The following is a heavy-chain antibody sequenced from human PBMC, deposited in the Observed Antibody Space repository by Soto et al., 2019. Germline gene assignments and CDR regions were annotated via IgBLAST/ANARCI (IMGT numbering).Heavy chain of an antibody. J-gene: IGHJ3*02. CDR1: GFSSSDYW. Sequence: ELQLVQSGGGLAQPGGSLRLSCIASGFSSSDYWMAWIRQVPGKGLELVAAINGDGSDRGYLESVEGRFTISRDNANNSLFLHLNTLTAEDTAVYFCTRDPSWGAFDIWGQGTMVTVSS. V-gene: IGHV3-7*01. CDR3: TRDPSWGAFDI. D-gene: IGHD7-27*01. CDR2: INGDGSDR.